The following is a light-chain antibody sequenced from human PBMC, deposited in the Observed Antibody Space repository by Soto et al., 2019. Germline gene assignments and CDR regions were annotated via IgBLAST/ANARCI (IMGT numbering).Light chain of an antibody. CDR2: TAS. CDR3: QQSYSRPLT. J-gene: IGKJ2*01. Sequence: DIQMTQSPSSLSASVGDRVTISCRASQTINNFLNWYQHTPGKAPKLLIYTASRLHSGVPSRFSGSGSGTEFTRTINGLQPEDFTSYYCQQSYSRPLTCGQGTRLDIK. V-gene: IGKV1-39*01. CDR1: QTINNF.